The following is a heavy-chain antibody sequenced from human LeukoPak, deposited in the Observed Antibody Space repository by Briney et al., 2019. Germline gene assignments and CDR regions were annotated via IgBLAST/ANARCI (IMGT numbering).Heavy chain of an antibody. V-gene: IGHV5-51*01. CDR3: AGVRNYYGSGTYPYFDF. J-gene: IGHJ4*02. CDR1: GYTFNTYW. CDR2: SSPIDSYT. Sequence: GESLKISCQGSGYTFNTYWIAWVRQMPGKGLEYMGISSPIDSYTTYSPSFQGRLSVSVDKSITTAYLHWSSLQASDTAIYYCAGVRNYYGSGTYPYFDFWGQGTLVTVSS. D-gene: IGHD3-10*01.